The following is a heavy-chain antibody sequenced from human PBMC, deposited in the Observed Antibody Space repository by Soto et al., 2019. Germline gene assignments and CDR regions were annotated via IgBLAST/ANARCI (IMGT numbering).Heavy chain of an antibody. Sequence: SETLSLTCTVSGGSISSSSYYWGWIRQPPGKGLEWIGSIYYSGSTYYNPSLKSRVTISVDTSKNQFSLKLSSVTAADTAVYYCARGRFSRAADVDYWGQGTLVTVS. CDR2: IYYSGST. V-gene: IGHV4-39*01. J-gene: IGHJ4*02. CDR1: GGSISSSSYY. CDR3: ARGRFSRAADVDY. D-gene: IGHD6-13*01.